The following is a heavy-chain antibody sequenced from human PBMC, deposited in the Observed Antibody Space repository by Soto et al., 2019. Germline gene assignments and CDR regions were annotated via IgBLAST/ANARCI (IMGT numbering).Heavy chain of an antibody. CDR3: ARDVQRLGIAVAGYWFDP. CDR2: INHSGST. J-gene: IGHJ5*02. V-gene: IGHV4-34*01. D-gene: IGHD6-13*01. Sequence: SETLSVTCAVYVGCFSVYYWSWISQPQGKGLEWIGEINHSGSTNYNPSLKSRVTISVDTSKNQFSLKLSSVTAADTAVYYCARDVQRLGIAVAGYWFDPWGQGTMVTVS. CDR1: VGCFSVYY.